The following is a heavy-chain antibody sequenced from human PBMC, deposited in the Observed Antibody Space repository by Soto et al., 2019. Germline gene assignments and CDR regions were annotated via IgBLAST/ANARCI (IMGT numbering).Heavy chain of an antibody. CDR2: ISGSGGGT. Sequence: EVQLLESGGGLVQPGGSLRLSCAASGFTFSSYAMSWVRQAPGKGLEWVSLISGSGGGTYYAGSVKGRFPISRDKSTNTLYLQMNSLRAEDTAVYYWAKPAAAAAPNYWGQGTLVTVSS. V-gene: IGHV3-23*01. CDR3: AKPAAAAAPNY. D-gene: IGHD6-13*01. J-gene: IGHJ4*02. CDR1: GFTFSSYA.